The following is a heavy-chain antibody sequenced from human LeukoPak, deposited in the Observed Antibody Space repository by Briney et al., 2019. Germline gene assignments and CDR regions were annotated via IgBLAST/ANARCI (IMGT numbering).Heavy chain of an antibody. CDR3: ARGVRLVDVSGSYEN. J-gene: IGHJ4*02. V-gene: IGHV1-2*02. CDR1: GYTFTSYA. Sequence: ASVKVSCKASGYTFTSYAMHWVRQAPGQGLEWMGWINPNSGGTNYAQKFQGRVTMTRDTSISTAYMELSRLRSDDTAVYYCARGVRLVDVSGSYENWGQGTLVTVSS. CDR2: INPNSGGT. D-gene: IGHD1-26*01.